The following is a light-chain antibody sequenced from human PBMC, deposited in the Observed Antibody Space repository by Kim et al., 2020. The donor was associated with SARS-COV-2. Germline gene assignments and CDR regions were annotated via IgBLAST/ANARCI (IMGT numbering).Light chain of an antibody. CDR1: SSDVGGYNY. J-gene: IGLJ2*01. V-gene: IGLV2-14*03. CDR3: SSYTSSSTLV. CDR2: DVS. Sequence: GQSITVSCTGTSSDVGGYNYVSWYQQTPGKAPKLMIYDVSNRPSGVSNRFSGSKSGNTASLTISGLQAEDEADYYCSSYTSSSTLVFGGGTQLTVL.